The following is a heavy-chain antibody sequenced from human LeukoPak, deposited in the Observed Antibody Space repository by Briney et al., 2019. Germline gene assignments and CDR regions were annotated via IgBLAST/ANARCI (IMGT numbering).Heavy chain of an antibody. V-gene: IGHV3-11*04. CDR2: ISYSDDTI. J-gene: IGHJ6*03. CDR1: GFRFSDFY. CDR3: AREYSGSSDYYYYMDV. Sequence: PGGPLRLSCAVSGFRFSDFYMSWIRQAPGKGLEWIAYISYSDDTIYYADSVKGRFAISRDNAKNSLYLQMTSLRAEDTAMYYCAREYSGSSDYYYYMDVWGKGTTVTISS. D-gene: IGHD6-6*01.